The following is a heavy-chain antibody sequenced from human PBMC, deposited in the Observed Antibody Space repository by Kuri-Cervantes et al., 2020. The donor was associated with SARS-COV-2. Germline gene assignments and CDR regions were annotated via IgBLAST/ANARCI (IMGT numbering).Heavy chain of an antibody. CDR1: GFTFSSYA. CDR3: ARDDIVVVVAATRTRYYYYGMDV. D-gene: IGHD2-15*01. Sequence: GGSLRLSCAASGFTFSSYAMSWVRQAPGKGLEWVSGISASGGTPYYADSVEGRFTISRDNSKNTLYLQMNSLRAEDTAVYYCARDDIVVVVAATRTRYYYYGMDVWGQGTTVTVSS. CDR2: ISASGGTP. J-gene: IGHJ6*02. V-gene: IGHV3-23*01.